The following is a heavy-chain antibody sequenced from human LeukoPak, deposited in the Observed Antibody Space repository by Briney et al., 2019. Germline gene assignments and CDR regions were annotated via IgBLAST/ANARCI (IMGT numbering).Heavy chain of an antibody. J-gene: IGHJ4*02. V-gene: IGHV3-33*01. Sequence: PGGSLRLSCAASGFTFRSYGMLWVRQAPGKGLEWVAVIWYDGSNKYYADSVKGRFTISRDNSKNTLYLQMNSLRAEDTAVYYCARDGVAGKFYYWGQGTLVTVSS. CDR1: GFTFRSYG. CDR2: IWYDGSNK. D-gene: IGHD6-19*01. CDR3: ARDGVAGKFYY.